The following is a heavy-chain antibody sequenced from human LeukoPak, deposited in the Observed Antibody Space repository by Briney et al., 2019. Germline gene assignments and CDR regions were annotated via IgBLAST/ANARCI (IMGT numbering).Heavy chain of an antibody. CDR3: ARDPRWLTPDCTSTSCYENYFDP. CDR1: GYSTSSGYQ. Sequence: SETLSLTCGVSGYSTSSGYQWAWIRQSPGKGLEWIGSIYHSGSAHYNPSLKSRVTISVETSKNQFSLNMYSVTAADTAVYYCARDPRWLTPDCTSTSCYENYFDPWGQGTLVTVSS. V-gene: IGHV4-38-2*02. CDR2: IYHSGSA. D-gene: IGHD2-2*01. J-gene: IGHJ5*02.